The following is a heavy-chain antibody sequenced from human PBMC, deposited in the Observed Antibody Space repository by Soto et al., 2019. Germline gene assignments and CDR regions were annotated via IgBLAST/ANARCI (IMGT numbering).Heavy chain of an antibody. CDR1: GFTFSSYA. CDR3: ARATWAAAVTGVGYFDY. D-gene: IGHD6-13*01. CDR2: ISDDGSNK. Sequence: GGSLRLSCAASGFTFSSYAMHWVRQAPGKGLEWVAVISDDGSNKYYADSVKGRFTISRDNSKNTLYLQMNSLRAEDTAVYYCARATWAAAVTGVGYFDYWGQGTLVTVSS. J-gene: IGHJ4*02. V-gene: IGHV3-30-3*01.